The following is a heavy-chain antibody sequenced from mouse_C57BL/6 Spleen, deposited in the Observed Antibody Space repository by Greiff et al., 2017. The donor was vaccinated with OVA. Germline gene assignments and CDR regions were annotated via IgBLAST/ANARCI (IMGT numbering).Heavy chain of an antibody. D-gene: IGHD1-1*01. CDR2: ISDGGSYT. J-gene: IGHJ1*03. V-gene: IGHV5-4*01. CDR3: ARDTTVVANDV. CDR1: GFTFSSYA. Sequence: DVMLVESGGGLVKPGGSLKLSCAASGFTFSSYAMSWVRQTPEKRLEWVATISDGGSYTYYPDNVKGRFTISRDNAKNNLYLQMSHLKSEDTAMYYCARDTTVVANDVWGTGTTVTVSS.